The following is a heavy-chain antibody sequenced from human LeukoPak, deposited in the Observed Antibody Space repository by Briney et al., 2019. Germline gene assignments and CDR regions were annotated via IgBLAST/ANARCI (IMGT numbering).Heavy chain of an antibody. CDR2: IFHSGST. CDR1: SGSIFSSNW. V-gene: IGHV4-4*02. CDR3: ARSVEGYCRGGNCYYYSYYMDV. D-gene: IGHD2-15*01. Sequence: SETLSLACAVSSGSIFSSNWWSWVRQPPGKGLEWIGQIFHSGSTSYSPSLKSRVTISVDKSKNQFSLRLSSVTAADTAVYYCARSVEGYCRGGNCYYYSYYMDVWGKGTPVTVSS. J-gene: IGHJ6*03.